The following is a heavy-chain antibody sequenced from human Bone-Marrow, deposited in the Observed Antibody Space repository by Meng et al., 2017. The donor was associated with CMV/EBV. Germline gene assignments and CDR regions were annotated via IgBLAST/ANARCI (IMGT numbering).Heavy chain of an antibody. CDR1: GFTFSDYY. Sequence: SCAASGFTFSDYYMSWIRQAPGKGLEWVSYISSSSSYTNYADSVKGRFTISRDNAKNSLYLQMNSLRAEDTAVYYCASLETYYYDTVPWGQGTLVTVSS. CDR3: ASLETYYYDTVP. CDR2: ISSSSSYT. V-gene: IGHV3-11*06. J-gene: IGHJ5*02. D-gene: IGHD3-22*01.